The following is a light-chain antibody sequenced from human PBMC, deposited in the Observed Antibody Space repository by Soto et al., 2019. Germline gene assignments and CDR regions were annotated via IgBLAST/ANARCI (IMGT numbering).Light chain of an antibody. J-gene: IGLJ3*02. V-gene: IGLV2-14*03. Sequence: QSALTQPASVSGSPGQSITISCTGTSSDVGGYDYVSWYQQHPGKAPKFMIYDDNKRPSGIPGRFSGSKSGASATLGITGLQTGDEADYYCGTWDRSLRGVVFGGGTKLTVL. CDR1: SSDVGGYDY. CDR2: DDN. CDR3: GTWDRSLRGVV.